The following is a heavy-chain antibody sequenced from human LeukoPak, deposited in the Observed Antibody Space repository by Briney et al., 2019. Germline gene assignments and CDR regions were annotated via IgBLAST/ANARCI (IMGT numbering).Heavy chain of an antibody. CDR2: INPNSGGT. V-gene: IGHV1-2*04. CDR3: ARDLGYYDSSGYYPAFFDY. Sequence: ASVKVSCKASGYTFTGYYMHWVRQAPGQGLEWMGWINPNSGGTNYAQKFQGWVTMTRDTSISTAYMELSSLRSEDTAVYYCARDLGYYDSSGYYPAFFDYWGQGTLVTVSS. J-gene: IGHJ4*02. CDR1: GYTFTGYY. D-gene: IGHD3-22*01.